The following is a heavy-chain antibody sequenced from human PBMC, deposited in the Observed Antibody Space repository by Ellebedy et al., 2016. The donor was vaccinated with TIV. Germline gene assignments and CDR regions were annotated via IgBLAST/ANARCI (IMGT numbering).Heavy chain of an antibody. CDR1: GFTFSRYA. D-gene: IGHD5-18*01. J-gene: IGHJ4*02. CDR3: AKDRTPGDGYWVFDQ. V-gene: IGHV3-23*01. Sequence: GESLKISCAASGFTFSRYAMSWVRQAPGKGLEWVSGIVGIGGGISYADSVMGRFTISRDNSKSMVDLQMNSLRPEDTAVYYCAKDRTPGDGYWVFDQWGQGTLVTVSS. CDR2: IVGIGGGI.